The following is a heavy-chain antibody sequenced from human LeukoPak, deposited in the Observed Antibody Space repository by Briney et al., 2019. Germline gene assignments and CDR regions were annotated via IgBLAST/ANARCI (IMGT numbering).Heavy chain of an antibody. CDR1: GGSISSGGYY. CDR3: ARDDSITGYYYYYMDV. V-gene: IGHV4-61*02. Sequence: SQTLSLTCTVSGGSISSGGYYWSWIRQPAGKGLEWIGRIYTSGSTNYNPSLKSRVTMSADTSKNQFSLKLSSVTAADTAVYYCARDDSITGYYYYYMDVWGKGTTVTVSS. CDR2: IYTSGST. J-gene: IGHJ6*03. D-gene: IGHD3-10*01.